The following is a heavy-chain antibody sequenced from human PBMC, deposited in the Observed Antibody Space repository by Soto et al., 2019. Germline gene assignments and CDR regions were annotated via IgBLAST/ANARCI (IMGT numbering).Heavy chain of an antibody. J-gene: IGHJ4*02. CDR2: MNPYTGNT. CDR3: ARRKERSGPHYFDY. Sequence: ASVKVSCKASGFTFTTYDFNWVRQATGQGLEWMGWMNPYTGNTGYAQKFRGRVTMTSNTSINTAYLELSSLRSEDTAVYYCARRKERSGPHYFDYWGQGSLVTVS. V-gene: IGHV1-8*01. CDR1: GFTFTTYD. D-gene: IGHD6-25*01.